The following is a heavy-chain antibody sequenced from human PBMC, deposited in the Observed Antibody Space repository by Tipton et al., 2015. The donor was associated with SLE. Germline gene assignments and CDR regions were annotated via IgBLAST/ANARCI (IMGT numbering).Heavy chain of an antibody. J-gene: IGHJ5*02. V-gene: IGHV4-59*01. D-gene: IGHD3-10*01. CDR2: IYYSGST. Sequence: TLSLTCTVSGGSISSYYWSWIRQPPGKGLEWIGYIYYSGSTNYNPSLRSRVTISVDTSKNQFSLKLSSVTAAETAVYYCARTSGECGGFDPWGQGTLVTVSS. CDR1: GGSISSYY. CDR3: ARTSGECGGFDP.